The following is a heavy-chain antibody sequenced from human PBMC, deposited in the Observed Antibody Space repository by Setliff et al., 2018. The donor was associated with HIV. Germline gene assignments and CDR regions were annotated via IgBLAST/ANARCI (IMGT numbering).Heavy chain of an antibody. Sequence: GESPKISCAASGLTFNAHAMSWVRQAPGKGLEWVSAISYSGGSTFYADSVKGRFTISRQNYKNTLYLQMNSLKAEDTAVYYCAKDLEYCTGPMCYSFNAFDIWGQGTMVTVSS. D-gene: IGHD2-8*02. CDR2: ISYSGGST. CDR3: AKDLEYCTGPMCYSFNAFDI. J-gene: IGHJ3*02. CDR1: GLTFNAHA. V-gene: IGHV3-23*01.